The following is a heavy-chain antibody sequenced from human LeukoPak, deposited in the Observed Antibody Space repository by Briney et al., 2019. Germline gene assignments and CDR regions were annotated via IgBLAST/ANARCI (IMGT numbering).Heavy chain of an antibody. J-gene: IGHJ6*03. V-gene: IGHV4-34*01. CDR2: INHSGSI. CDR3: ASYDYTVYYMDV. CDR1: GGSFSGYY. D-gene: IGHD4-11*01. Sequence: PSETLSLTCAVYGGSFSGYYWSWIRQPPGKGLEWIGEINHSGSINYNPSLKSRFTISVDTSKNQFSLNLSSVTAADTAVYYCASYDYTVYYMDVWGKGTTVTVSS.